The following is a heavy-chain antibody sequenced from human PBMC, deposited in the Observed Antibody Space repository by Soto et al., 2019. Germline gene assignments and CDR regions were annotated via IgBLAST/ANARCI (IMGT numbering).Heavy chain of an antibody. CDR2: IDPRDSYT. CDR1: GYSFTTYW. Sequence: GESLKISCKGSGYSFTTYWISWVRQMPGEGLEWMGKIDPRDSYTKYSPSFQGHVTISVEKSISTAYLQWSSLKASDTAIYYCARHSYTSAANYDHHYGMDVWGQGTTVTVSS. J-gene: IGHJ6*02. D-gene: IGHD6-19*01. CDR3: ARHSYTSAANYDHHYGMDV. V-gene: IGHV5-10-1*01.